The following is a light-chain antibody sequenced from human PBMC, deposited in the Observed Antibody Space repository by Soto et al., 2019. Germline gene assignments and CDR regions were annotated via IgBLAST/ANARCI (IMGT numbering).Light chain of an antibody. Sequence: EIVMTQSPATLSVSPGERATLSCRASQSVSSNLAWYQQKPGQAPRLLIYGASTRATGIPARFSGSGSGTEFTLTISSLQYEDFAVYYCKQYNNWPRTFG. CDR2: GAS. J-gene: IGKJ1*01. V-gene: IGKV3-15*01. CDR3: KQYNNWPRT. CDR1: QSVSSN.